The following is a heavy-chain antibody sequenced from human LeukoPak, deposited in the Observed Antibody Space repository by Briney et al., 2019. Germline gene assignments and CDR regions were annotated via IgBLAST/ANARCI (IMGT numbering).Heavy chain of an antibody. D-gene: IGHD3-22*01. J-gene: IGHJ4*02. CDR1: GFTFRSYW. CDR2: INQGGSVK. CDR3: ARGVGGSGYYLFDY. Sequence: GGSLRLSCAASGFTFRSYWMSWVRQAPGKGLEWVANINQGGSVKYYVDSVKGRFTISRDDAKNSLYLQMNSLRAEDTAVYYCARGVGGSGYYLFDYWGQGTLVTVSS. V-gene: IGHV3-7*01.